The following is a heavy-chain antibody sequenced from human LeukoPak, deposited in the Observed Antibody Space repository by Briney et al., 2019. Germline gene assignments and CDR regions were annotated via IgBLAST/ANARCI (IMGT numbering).Heavy chain of an antibody. J-gene: IGHJ4*02. Sequence: TGGSLRLSCAASGLTFGSYWMTWVRQAPGKGLECVANIKPDGSEKHYVDSVEGRFTISRDNAQNSLFLQMNSLRAEDTAVYYCARGRMAVAGSYEYWGQGTLVAVSS. CDR3: ARGRMAVAGSYEY. CDR2: IKPDGSEK. CDR1: GLTFGSYW. D-gene: IGHD6-19*01. V-gene: IGHV3-7*05.